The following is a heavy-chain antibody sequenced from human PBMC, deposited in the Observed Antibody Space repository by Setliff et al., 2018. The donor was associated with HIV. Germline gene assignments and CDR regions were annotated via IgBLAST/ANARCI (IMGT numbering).Heavy chain of an antibody. CDR1: GDSISSCGYY. J-gene: IGHJ4*02. D-gene: IGHD3-16*01. CDR2: IYSSGSS. CDR3: ARTFQPGSYTFDY. V-gene: IGHV4-31*03. Sequence: SETLSLTCTVSGDSISSCGYYWSWIRQYPGKGREWIGYIYSSGSSCSNPSLQSRITMSVDTSMNQFSLRLTSVTAADTAIYSFARTFQPGSYTFDYWGQGRLVTVSS.